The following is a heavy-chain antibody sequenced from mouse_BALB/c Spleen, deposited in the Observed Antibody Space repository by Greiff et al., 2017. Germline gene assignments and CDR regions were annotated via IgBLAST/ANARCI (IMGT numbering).Heavy chain of an antibody. J-gene: IGHJ3*01. CDR3: ARDRGDYDAWFAY. Sequence: DVQLVESGGGLVKPGGSLKLSCAASGFTFSSYAMSWVRQSPEKRLEWVAEISSGGSYTYYPDTVTGRFTISRDNAKNTLYLEMSSLRSEDTAMYYCARDRGDYDAWFAYWGQGTLVTVSA. V-gene: IGHV5-9-4*01. CDR2: ISSGGSYT. CDR1: GFTFSSYA. D-gene: IGHD2-4*01.